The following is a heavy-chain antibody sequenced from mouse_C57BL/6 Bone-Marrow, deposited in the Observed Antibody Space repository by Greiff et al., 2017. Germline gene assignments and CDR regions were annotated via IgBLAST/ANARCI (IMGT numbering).Heavy chain of an antibody. CDR1: GFSLPSYG. CDR2: IWSGGST. D-gene: IGHD3-2*02. V-gene: IGHV2-2*01. J-gene: IGHJ1*03. Sequence: VQLQQSGPGLVPPSQSLSITCTVSGFSLPSYGVPWVRQSPGKGLEWLGVIWSGGSTDYNPAFISRMSISKDNSKRQVFFKMNSLQADDTAIYYCARQLRLRYFDVWGTGTTVTVSS. CDR3: ARQLRLRYFDV.